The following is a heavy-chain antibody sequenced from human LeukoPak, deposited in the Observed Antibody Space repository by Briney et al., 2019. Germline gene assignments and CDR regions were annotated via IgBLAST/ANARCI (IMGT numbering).Heavy chain of an antibody. D-gene: IGHD3-10*01. CDR1: GFTLSYAW. CDR2: IKSKTDGGTT. V-gene: IGHV3-15*01. Sequence: PGGSLRLSCAASGFTLSYAWMSWVRQAPGKGLEWVGRIKSKTDGGTTDDAAPVKGRFTISRDDSKNTLYLQMNSLKTDDTAVYYCTIGGYYGSGSYWYYFDYWGQGTLVTVSS. CDR3: TIGGYYGSGSYWYYFDY. J-gene: IGHJ4*02.